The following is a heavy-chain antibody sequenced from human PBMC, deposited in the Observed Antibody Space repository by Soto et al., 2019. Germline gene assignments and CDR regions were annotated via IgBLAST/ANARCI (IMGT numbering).Heavy chain of an antibody. V-gene: IGHV4-39*02. CDR3: ARGLYSSTYYYYYMDV. D-gene: IGHD6-13*01. J-gene: IGHJ6*03. Sequence: QLQLQESGPGLVKPSETLSLTCTVSGGSISSSRYYWGWIRQPPGKGLEWIGSIYYSGSTYYNPSLKSPVTISVDTSKNHFSLKLSSVTATDTAVYYCARGLYSSTYYYYYMDVWGKGTTVTVSS. CDR2: IYYSGST. CDR1: GGSISSSRYY.